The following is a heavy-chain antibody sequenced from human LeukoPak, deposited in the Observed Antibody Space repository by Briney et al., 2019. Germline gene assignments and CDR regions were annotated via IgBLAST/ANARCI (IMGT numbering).Heavy chain of an antibody. CDR2: ISGSGGST. Sequence: GGSLRLSCAASGFTFTDYPMSWVRQAPGKGLEWVSAISGSGGSTYYADSVKGRFTISRDNSKNTLYLQMNSLRAEDTAVYYCAKRGVPAFDAFDIWGQGTMVTVSS. CDR1: GFTFTDYP. J-gene: IGHJ3*02. CDR3: AKRGVPAFDAFDI. D-gene: IGHD2-2*01. V-gene: IGHV3-23*01.